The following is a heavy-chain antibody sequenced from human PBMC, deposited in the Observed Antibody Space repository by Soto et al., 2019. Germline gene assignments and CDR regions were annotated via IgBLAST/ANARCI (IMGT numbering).Heavy chain of an antibody. CDR3: ARVQGDVTTQERPWFDP. D-gene: IGHD3-16*01. V-gene: IGHV4-30-2*01. Sequence: SETLSLTCAVSGGSISSGGYSWSWIRQPPGKGLEWIGYIYHSGSTYYNPSLKSRVTISVDRSKNQFSLKLSSVTAADTAVYYCARVQGDVTTQERPWFDPWGQGTLVTVSS. J-gene: IGHJ5*02. CDR1: GGSISSGGYS. CDR2: IYHSGST.